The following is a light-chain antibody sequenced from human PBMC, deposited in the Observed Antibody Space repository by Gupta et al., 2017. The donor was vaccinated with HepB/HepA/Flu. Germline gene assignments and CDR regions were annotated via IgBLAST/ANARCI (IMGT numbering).Light chain of an antibody. Sequence: EIVVTQSPATLSLSPGERATLSCGTSQYVSSYVAWYQQRPGQAPSLLIYDASRRATGVPDRLNGSGSGTDFTLTISSLEPEDFGAYFCQQCSDGPYTFGQGTKLEI. CDR3: QQCSDGPYT. J-gene: IGKJ2*01. V-gene: IGKV3-11*01. CDR1: QYVSSY. CDR2: DAS.